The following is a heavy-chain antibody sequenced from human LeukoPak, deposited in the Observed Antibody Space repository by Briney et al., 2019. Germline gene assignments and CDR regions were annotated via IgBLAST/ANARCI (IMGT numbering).Heavy chain of an antibody. CDR1: GGSISSGGYY. CDR3: VRGTRLYDSSGYYSDAFDS. Sequence: PSETLSLTCTVSGGSISSGGYYWSWIRQPPGKGLEWIVYIYHSGSTYYNPSLKSRVTISVDRSKNQSSLKLSSVTAADTAVYYCVRGTRLYDSSGYYSDAFDSWGQGTMVTVSS. V-gene: IGHV4-30-2*01. D-gene: IGHD3-22*01. J-gene: IGHJ3*02. CDR2: IYHSGST.